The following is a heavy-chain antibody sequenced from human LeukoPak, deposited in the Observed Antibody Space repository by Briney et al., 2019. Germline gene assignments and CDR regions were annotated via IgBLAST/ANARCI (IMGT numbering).Heavy chain of an antibody. CDR1: GSRFSNYR. CDR3: AIPPGYCGNDCPFDH. D-gene: IGHD2-21*02. CDR2: IYPGDYET. V-gene: IGHV5-51*01. J-gene: IGHJ4*02. Sequence: GASLKISCEGSGSRFSNYRIGWVRQLPGKGLEWMGIIYPGDYETRYSPSFQGLVTISVDKSISTAYLQWSSLKASDTAMYYCAIPPGYCGNDCPFDHWGQGTLVTVSS.